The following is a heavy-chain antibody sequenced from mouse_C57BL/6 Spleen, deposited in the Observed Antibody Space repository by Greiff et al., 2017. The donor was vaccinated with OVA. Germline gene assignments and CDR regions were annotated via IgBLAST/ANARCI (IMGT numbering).Heavy chain of an antibody. V-gene: IGHV1-82*01. CDR1: GYAFSSSW. CDR3: ARGGFYYDYDGFAY. CDR2: IYPGDGDT. Sequence: VQLQQSGPELVKPGASVKISCKASGYAFSSSWMNWVKQRPGQGLEWIGRIYPGDGDTNYNGKFKGKATLTVDQSSSTAYLQLSSLTSEDSAVYYCARGGFYYDYDGFAYWGQGTIVTVSA. D-gene: IGHD2-4*01. J-gene: IGHJ3*01.